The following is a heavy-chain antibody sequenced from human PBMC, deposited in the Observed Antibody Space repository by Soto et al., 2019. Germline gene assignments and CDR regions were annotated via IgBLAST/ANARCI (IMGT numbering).Heavy chain of an antibody. CDR2: IYYSGST. D-gene: IGHD2-15*01. CDR3: ARSYRRYCSGGSWYSYYYYMDV. CDR1: GGSIISYY. Sequence: SETLSLTCTVSGGSIISYYWSWIRQPPGKGLKWIGYIYYSGSTNYNPSLKSRVTISVDTSKNQFSLKLSSVTAADTAVYYCARSYRRYCSGGSWYSYYYYMDVWGEGTTVTV. V-gene: IGHV4-59*01. J-gene: IGHJ6*03.